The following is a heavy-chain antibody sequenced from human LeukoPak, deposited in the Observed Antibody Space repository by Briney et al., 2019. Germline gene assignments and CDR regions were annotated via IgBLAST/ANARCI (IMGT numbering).Heavy chain of an antibody. D-gene: IGHD2-2*01. V-gene: IGHV4-38-2*02. CDR2: IYHSGST. Sequence: SETLSLTCTVSGYSISSGYYWGWIRQPPGKGLEWIGSIYHSGSTYYNPSLESRVTISVDTSKNQFSLKLSSVTAADTAVYYCASPGYCSSTSCYYYYMDVWGKGTTVTVSS. CDR3: ASPGYCSSTSCYYYYMDV. CDR1: GYSISSGYY. J-gene: IGHJ6*03.